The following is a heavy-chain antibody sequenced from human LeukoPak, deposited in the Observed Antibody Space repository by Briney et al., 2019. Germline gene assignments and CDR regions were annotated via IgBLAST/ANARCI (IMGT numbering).Heavy chain of an antibody. D-gene: IGHD6-19*01. CDR3: ARDAQWLVPEGSYYMDV. Sequence: GGSLRLSCAASGFTFDDYGMSWVRQAPGKGLERVSSISSRSSYIFYADSVKGRFTISRDNAKNSLYLQMNSLGAEDTAVYYCARDAQWLVPEGSYYMDVWGKGTTVTVS. CDR2: ISSRSSYI. CDR1: GFTFDDYG. J-gene: IGHJ6*03. V-gene: IGHV3-21*01.